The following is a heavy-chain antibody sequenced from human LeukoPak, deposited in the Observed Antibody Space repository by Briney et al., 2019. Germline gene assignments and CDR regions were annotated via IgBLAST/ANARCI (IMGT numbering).Heavy chain of an antibody. Sequence: PGGSLRLSCAASGFTFSSYLMHWVRQAPGKGLVWVSRINSDGSTTGSADSVKGRFTISRDNAKNTLYLQMNSLRAEDTAVYYCARGTYDRPPYAFDIWGQGTMVTVSS. D-gene: IGHD3-22*01. CDR3: ARGTYDRPPYAFDI. CDR2: INSDGSTT. V-gene: IGHV3-74*01. J-gene: IGHJ3*02. CDR1: GFTFSSYL.